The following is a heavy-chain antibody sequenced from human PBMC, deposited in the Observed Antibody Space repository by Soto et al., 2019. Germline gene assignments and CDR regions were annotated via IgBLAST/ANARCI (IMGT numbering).Heavy chain of an antibody. CDR1: GASLARGGFY. Sequence: QVQLQESGPGVVKPSQTLSLTCAVSGASLARGGFYCIWIRQYPGKGLEWIGDIYYSGSTRYNPSLKSRMTISVDTSKNQFSLELSSVTAADTALYYCATYYDILTGPMGPLNYWGQGILVTVSS. CDR2: IYYSGST. V-gene: IGHV4-31*11. D-gene: IGHD3-9*01. J-gene: IGHJ4*02. CDR3: ATYYDILTGPMGPLNY.